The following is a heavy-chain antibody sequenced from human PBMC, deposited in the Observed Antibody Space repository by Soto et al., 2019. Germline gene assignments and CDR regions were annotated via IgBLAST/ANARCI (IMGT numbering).Heavy chain of an antibody. CDR2: ISSSGDTI. J-gene: IGHJ6*03. D-gene: IGHD5-18*01. Sequence: QVHLVESGGGLVKPGGSLRLSCAASGFSFSDYYMSWIRQAPEKGLEWVSYISSSGDTIYYADSVRGRFTISRDNAKNSLYLQMNSLRAEDTAVYYCAREAAMAVHYYYYMDVWGKGTTVTVSS. V-gene: IGHV3-11*01. CDR1: GFSFSDYY. CDR3: AREAAMAVHYYYYMDV.